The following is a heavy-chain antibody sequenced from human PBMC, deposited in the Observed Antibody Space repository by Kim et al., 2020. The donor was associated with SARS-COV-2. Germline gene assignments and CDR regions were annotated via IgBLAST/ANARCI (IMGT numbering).Heavy chain of an antibody. J-gene: IGHJ4*01. CDR1: GFTFSSYA. CDR3: ARGHHIVVVTAIRGGIDF. V-gene: IGHV3-30*04. CDR2: ISYDGSNK. D-gene: IGHD2-21*02. Sequence: GRSLRLSCAASGFTFSSYAMHWVRQAPGKGLEWVAVISYDGSNKYYADSVKGRFTISRDNSKNTLYLQMNSLRAEDTAVYYCARGHHIVVVTAIRGGIDFWGQGTLVTVSS.